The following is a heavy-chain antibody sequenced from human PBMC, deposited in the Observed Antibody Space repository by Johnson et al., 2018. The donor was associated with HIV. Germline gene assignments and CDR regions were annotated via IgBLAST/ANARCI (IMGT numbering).Heavy chain of an antibody. CDR2: ISWNSGSI. V-gene: IGHV3-9*01. D-gene: IGHD3-22*01. CDR3: ARGLSSGYSGYAFDI. CDR1: GFTFDDYA. J-gene: IGHJ3*02. Sequence: VQLVESGGGVVQPGRSLRLSCAASGFTFDDYAMHWVRQAPGKGLEWVSGISWNSGSIGYADSVKGRFTISRDNAKNSLYLQMNSLRAGDTAVYYCARGLSSGYSGYAFDIWGQGTMVTVSS.